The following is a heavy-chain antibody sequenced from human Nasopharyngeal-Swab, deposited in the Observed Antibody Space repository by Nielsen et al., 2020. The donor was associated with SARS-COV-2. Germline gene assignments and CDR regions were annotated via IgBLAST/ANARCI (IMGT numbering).Heavy chain of an antibody. D-gene: IGHD2-2*01. J-gene: IGHJ5*02. V-gene: IGHV1-69*01. CDR2: IIPIFGTA. Sequence: WVRQDPGQGLEWMGGIIPIFGTANYAQKFQGRVTITADESTSTAYMELSSLRSEDTAVYYCARDLGCSSTSCYEGNWFDPWGQGTLVTVSS. CDR3: ARDLGCSSTSCYEGNWFDP.